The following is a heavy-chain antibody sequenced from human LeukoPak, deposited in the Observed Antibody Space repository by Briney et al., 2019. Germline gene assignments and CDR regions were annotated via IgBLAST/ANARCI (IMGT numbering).Heavy chain of an antibody. Sequence: PSDTLSLTCSLSGHSITSHRWSWLRQAPGKALEWVGHMYYSGSSNYNPSLKSRVTISIDTSRTNLYLKLRTVAAAATAVYFCGRGHTLYSTMDVWGKGTTVTVST. J-gene: IGHJ6*04. CDR2: MYYSGSS. D-gene: IGHD3-16*01. CDR1: GHSITSHR. CDR3: GRGHTLYSTMDV. V-gene: IGHV4-59*11.